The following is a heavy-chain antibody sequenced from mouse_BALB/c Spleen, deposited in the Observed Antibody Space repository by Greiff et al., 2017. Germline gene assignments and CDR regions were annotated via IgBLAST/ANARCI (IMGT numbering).Heavy chain of an antibody. CDR2: IWSGGST. Sequence: QVQLKESGPGLVQPSQSLSITCTVSGFSLTSYGVHWVRQSPGKGLEWLGVIWSGGSTDYNAAFISSLSISKDNSKSQVFFKMNSLQADDTAIYYCARNSYYYGSAYAMDYWGQGTSVTVSS. D-gene: IGHD1-1*01. CDR1: GFSLTSYG. V-gene: IGHV2-4-1*01. J-gene: IGHJ4*01. CDR3: ARNSYYYGSAYAMDY.